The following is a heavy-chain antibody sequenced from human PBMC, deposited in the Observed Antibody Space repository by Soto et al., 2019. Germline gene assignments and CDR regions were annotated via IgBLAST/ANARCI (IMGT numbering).Heavy chain of an antibody. CDR2: IWYDGSNK. V-gene: IGHV3-33*01. J-gene: IGHJ5*02. CDR3: ARVVGGYRVNWFDP. Sequence: QVQLVESGGGVVQPGRSLRLSCAASGFTFSSYGMHGVRQAPGKGLDWVAVIWYDGSNKYYADSVKGRFTISRDNSKNTLYLQMNSLRAEDTAVYYCARVVGGYRVNWFDPWGQGTLVTVSS. D-gene: IGHD2-15*01. CDR1: GFTFSSYG.